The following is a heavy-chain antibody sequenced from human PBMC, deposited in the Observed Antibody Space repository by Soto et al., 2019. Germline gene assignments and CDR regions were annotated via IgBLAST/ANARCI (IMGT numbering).Heavy chain of an antibody. CDR3: ARSDWFDP. CDR2: IKSDGSST. Sequence: QPGGSLRLSCAASGFTFSTYWMNWVRQAPGKGLVWVSRIKSDGSSTTYADSVKGRFTISRDNAKNTLYLQMNSLRVEDTAVYYCARSDWFDPWGQGTLVTVSS. CDR1: GFTFSTYW. V-gene: IGHV3-74*01. J-gene: IGHJ5*02.